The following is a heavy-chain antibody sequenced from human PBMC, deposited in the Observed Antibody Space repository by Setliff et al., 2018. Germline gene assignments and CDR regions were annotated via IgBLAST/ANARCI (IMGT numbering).Heavy chain of an antibody. CDR1: GYTFTSYA. D-gene: IGHD3-3*01. J-gene: IGHJ4*02. CDR3: ASARPHFGVVIRSPPDY. V-gene: IGHV7-4-1*02. Sequence: ASVTVSCKASGYTFTSYAMNWVRQAPGQGLEWMGWINTNTGNPTYAQGFTGRFVFSLDTSVSTAYLQISSLKAEDTAVYYCASARPHFGVVIRSPPDYWGQGTLVTVPS. CDR2: INTNTGNP.